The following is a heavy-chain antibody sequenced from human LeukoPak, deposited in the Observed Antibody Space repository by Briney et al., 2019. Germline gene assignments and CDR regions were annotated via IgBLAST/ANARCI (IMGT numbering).Heavy chain of an antibody. CDR1: GFTFSSYA. V-gene: IGHV3-23*01. CDR3: AKEHQKWFGELLLANYFDY. CDR2: ISGSGGST. J-gene: IGHJ4*02. Sequence: PGGSLRLSCAASGFTFSSYAMSWVRQAPGKGLEWVSAISGSGGSTYYADSVKGRFTISRDNSKNTLYLQMNSLRAEDTAVYYCAKEHQKWFGELLLANYFDYWGQGTLVTVSS. D-gene: IGHD3-10*01.